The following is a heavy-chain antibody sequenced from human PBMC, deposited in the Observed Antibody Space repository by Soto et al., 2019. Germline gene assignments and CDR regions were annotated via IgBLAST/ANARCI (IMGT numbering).Heavy chain of an antibody. CDR2: MNPNSGNT. D-gene: IGHD4-4*01. CDR1: GYTFTSYD. CDR3: ARDLIHQVTHHYYYYGMDV. J-gene: IGHJ6*02. Sequence: DASVKVSCKASGYTFTSYDINWVRQATGQGLEWMGWMNPNSGNTGYAQKFQGRLTMTRNTSISTAYMELSSLRSEDTAVYYCARDLIHQVTHHYYYYGMDVWGQGTTVTVSS. V-gene: IGHV1-8*01.